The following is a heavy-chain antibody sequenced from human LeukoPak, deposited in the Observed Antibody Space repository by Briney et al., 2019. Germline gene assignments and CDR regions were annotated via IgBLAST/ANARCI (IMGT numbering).Heavy chain of an antibody. CDR2: ISSSSGSI. J-gene: IGHJ5*02. Sequence: GGSLRLSCAPSGFTFSVYSMNGVRQAPGKGLEWVSSISSSSGSINYAHSVKRRFTISRDNAKNSLYLQMSSLRAEDTAVYYCASRVGTVPGGQGTLVTVSS. CDR1: GFTFSVYS. D-gene: IGHD2-15*01. V-gene: IGHV3-21*01. CDR3: ASRVGTVP.